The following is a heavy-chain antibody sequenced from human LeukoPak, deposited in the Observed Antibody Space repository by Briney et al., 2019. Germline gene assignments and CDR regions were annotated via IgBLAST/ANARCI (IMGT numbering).Heavy chain of an antibody. J-gene: IGHJ5*02. V-gene: IGHV4-34*01. CDR3: ARVTFDP. CDR1: GGSFSGYY. CDR2: INHSGST. Sequence: PETLSLTCAVYGGSFSGYYWSWIRQPPGKGLEWIGEINHSGSTNYNPSLKSRVTISVDTSKNQFSLKLSSVTAADTAVYYCARVTFDPWGQGTLVTVSS.